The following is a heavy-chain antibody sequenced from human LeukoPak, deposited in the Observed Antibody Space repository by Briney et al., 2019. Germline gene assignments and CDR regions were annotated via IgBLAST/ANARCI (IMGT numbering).Heavy chain of an antibody. V-gene: IGHV4-59*08. CDR3: ARKEYSSSAWFDP. J-gene: IGHJ5*02. Sequence: SETLSLTCTVSGGSISSYYWSWIRQPPGKGLEWIGYIYYSGSTNYNPSLKSRVTISVDTSKNQLSLKLSSVTAADTAVYYCARKEYSSSAWFDPWGQGTLVTVSS. D-gene: IGHD6-6*01. CDR2: IYYSGST. CDR1: GGSISSYY.